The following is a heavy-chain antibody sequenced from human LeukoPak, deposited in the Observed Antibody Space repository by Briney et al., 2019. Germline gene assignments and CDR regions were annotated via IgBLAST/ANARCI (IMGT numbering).Heavy chain of an antibody. CDR2: IYTSGST. D-gene: IGHD3-3*01. CDR1: GGSISSYY. CDR3: ARDGVRFLEWFPSYPLSWFDP. J-gene: IGHJ5*02. V-gene: IGHV4-4*07. Sequence: PSETLSLTCTVSGGSISSYYWSWIRQPAGKGLEWIGRIYTSGSTNYNPSLKSRVTMSVDTSKNQFSLKLSSVTAADTAVYYCARDGVRFLEWFPSYPLSWFDPWGQGTLVTVSS.